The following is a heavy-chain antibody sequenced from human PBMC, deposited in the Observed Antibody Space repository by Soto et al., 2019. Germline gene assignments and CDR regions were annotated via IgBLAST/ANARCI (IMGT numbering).Heavy chain of an antibody. Sequence: EVQLVEPGGGLVQPGGSLKLSCAASGFTFSGSALHWVRQASGKGLGWVGRIRRKGNSYATAYGASLKCRFTISRDDSKNTAYLQMNSLNTEDTAVYDCSRQASDFWSGKPQYYMDVWGKGTTVTVSS. J-gene: IGHJ6*03. CDR3: SRQASDFWSGKPQYYMDV. CDR2: IRRKGNSYAT. V-gene: IGHV3-73*01. D-gene: IGHD3-3*01. CDR1: GFTFSGSA.